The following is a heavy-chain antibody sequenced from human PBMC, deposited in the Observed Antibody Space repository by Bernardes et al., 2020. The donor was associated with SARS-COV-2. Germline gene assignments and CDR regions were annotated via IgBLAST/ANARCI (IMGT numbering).Heavy chain of an antibody. CDR3: RRQGTGAWYTHF. D-gene: IGHD6-13*01. CDR1: GGSISSYH. CDR2: IYYTGST. V-gene: IGHV4-59*08. J-gene: IGHJ1*01. Sequence: DTLSLPCTVSGGSISSYHWSWLRQPPGKRLEWIGYIYYTGSTNYNPSLKSRVAMSVDTSKNQFSLNLGSVTAADTAVYYCRRQGTGAWYTHFWGQGTLVTVSS.